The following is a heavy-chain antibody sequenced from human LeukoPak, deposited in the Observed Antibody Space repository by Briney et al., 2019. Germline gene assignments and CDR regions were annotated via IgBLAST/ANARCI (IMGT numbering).Heavy chain of an antibody. V-gene: IGHV1-2*02. CDR1: GYTFTGYS. J-gene: IGHJ3*02. Sequence: GASVKVSCKASGYTFTGYSMHWVRQAPGQGLEWMGWINPNSGGTNYAQKFQGRVTMTRDTSISTAYMELSRLRSDDTSVYYCARSVPYYDFWSGYSESDAFDIWGQVTMVTVSA. CDR2: INPNSGGT. D-gene: IGHD3-3*01. CDR3: ARSVPYYDFWSGYSESDAFDI.